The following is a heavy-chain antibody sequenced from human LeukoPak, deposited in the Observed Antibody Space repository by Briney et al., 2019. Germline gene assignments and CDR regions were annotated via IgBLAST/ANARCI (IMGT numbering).Heavy chain of an antibody. CDR3: AKEIPGTYPFDY. V-gene: IGHV3-23*01. CDR1: GFTFSSYV. CDR2: ITGSSDIT. J-gene: IGHJ4*02. D-gene: IGHD1-26*01. Sequence: GASLRLSCEASGFTFSSYVMAWVRQAPEKGLEWVAGITGSSDITDYADSVKGRFTISRDNSKNTLYLQMNSLMAVDTAIYYCAKEIPGTYPFDYWGRGTLVTVSS.